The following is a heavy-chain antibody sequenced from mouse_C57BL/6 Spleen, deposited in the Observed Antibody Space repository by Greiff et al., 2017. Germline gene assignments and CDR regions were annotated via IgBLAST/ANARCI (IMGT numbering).Heavy chain of an antibody. Sequence: VHVKQSGAELVRPGASVKLSCTASGFNIKDDYMHWVKQRPEQGLEWIGWIDPENGDPEYASKFQGKATITADTSSNTAYLQLSSLTSEDTAVYYCTTAFTTVVARDAMDYWGQGTSVTVSS. CDR3: TTAFTTVVARDAMDY. V-gene: IGHV14-4*01. D-gene: IGHD1-1*01. CDR2: IDPENGDP. CDR1: GFNIKDDY. J-gene: IGHJ4*01.